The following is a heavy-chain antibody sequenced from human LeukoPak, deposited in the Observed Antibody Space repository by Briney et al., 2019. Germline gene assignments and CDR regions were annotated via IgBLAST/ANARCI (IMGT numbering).Heavy chain of an antibody. CDR2: ISVYNVKT. CDR3: ARDPPRLRYFDWLLDKEYYFDY. V-gene: IGHV1-18*01. D-gene: IGHD3-9*01. J-gene: IGHJ4*02. Sequence: ASVKVSCKASGYTFTSYGISWVRQAPGQGLEWMGWISVYNVKTHYAQNLQRRVSMTTDTSTSTAYMELRSLRSDDTAVYYCARDPPRLRYFDWLLDKEYYFDYWGQGTLVTVSS. CDR1: GYTFTSYG.